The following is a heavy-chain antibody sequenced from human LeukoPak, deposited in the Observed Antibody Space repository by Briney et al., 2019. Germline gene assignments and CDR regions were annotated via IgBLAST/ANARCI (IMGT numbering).Heavy chain of an antibody. CDR3: AKDWRIVASRLGALYYFDY. J-gene: IGHJ4*02. CDR1: GFSFGSYG. Sequence: PGESLRLSCAASGFSFGSYGLSWVRQAPGKGPQWVSYISGSGGSTYYADSVKGRFTISRDNSKNTLYLQMNSLRAEDTAVYYCAKDWRIVASRLGALYYFDYWGQGTLVTVSS. CDR2: ISGSGGST. D-gene: IGHD5-12*01. V-gene: IGHV3-23*01.